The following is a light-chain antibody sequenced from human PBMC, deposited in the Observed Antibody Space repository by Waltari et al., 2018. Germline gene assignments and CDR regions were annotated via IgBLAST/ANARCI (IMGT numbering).Light chain of an antibody. Sequence: EIVLTQSPGTLSLSPGDRATLPCRASQSVSSSYLAWYQQKPVQAPRLLIYGASSRATGIPDRFSGSGSGTDFTLTISRLEPEDFAVYYCQQYGSSPPGTFGQGTKVEIK. J-gene: IGKJ1*01. CDR3: QQYGSSPPGT. V-gene: IGKV3-20*01. CDR2: GAS. CDR1: QSVSSSY.